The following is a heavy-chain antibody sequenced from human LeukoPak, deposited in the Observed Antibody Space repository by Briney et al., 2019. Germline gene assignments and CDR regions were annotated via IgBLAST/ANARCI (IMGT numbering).Heavy chain of an antibody. CDR3: ASSHFKIAAFSPTAY. CDR2: IKQDGSEK. CDR1: GFTFSSYW. D-gene: IGHD6-13*01. Sequence: GGSLRLSCAASGFTFSSYWMSWVRQAPGKGLEWVANIKQDGSEKYYVDSVKGRFTISRDNAKNSLYLQMNSLSAEDTAVYYCASSHFKIAAFSPTAYWGQGTLVTVSS. J-gene: IGHJ4*02. V-gene: IGHV3-7*01.